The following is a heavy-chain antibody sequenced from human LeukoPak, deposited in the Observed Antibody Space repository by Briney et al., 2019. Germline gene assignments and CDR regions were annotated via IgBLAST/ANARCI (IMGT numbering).Heavy chain of an antibody. D-gene: IGHD3-3*01. CDR3: ARPRFGSFWSGYYRGFDY. V-gene: IGHV4-34*01. CDR1: GGSFSGYY. CDR2: INHSGST. Sequence: SETLSLTCAVYGGSFSGYYWGWIRQPPGKGLEWIGEINHSGSTNYNPSLKSRVTISVDTSKNQFSLKLSSVTAADTAVYYCARPRFGSFWSGYYRGFDYWGQGTLVTVSS. J-gene: IGHJ4*02.